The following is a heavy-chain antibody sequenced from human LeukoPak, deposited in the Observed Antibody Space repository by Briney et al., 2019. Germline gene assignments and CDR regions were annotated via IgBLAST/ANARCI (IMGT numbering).Heavy chain of an antibody. CDR2: ISAYNGNT. CDR3: ARGVNYYDSSGYSNYFDY. Sequence: GASVKVSCKASGYTFTSYGISWVRQAPGQGLEWMGWISAYNGNTNYAQKLQGRVTMTTDTSTSTAYMELRSLRSDDTAVYHCARGVNYYDSSGYSNYFDYWGQGTLVTVSS. V-gene: IGHV1-18*01. J-gene: IGHJ4*02. D-gene: IGHD3-22*01. CDR1: GYTFTSYG.